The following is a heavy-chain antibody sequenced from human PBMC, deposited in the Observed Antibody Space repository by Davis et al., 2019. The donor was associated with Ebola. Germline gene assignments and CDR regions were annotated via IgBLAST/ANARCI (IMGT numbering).Heavy chain of an antibody. D-gene: IGHD1-1*01. CDR3: ARAQFPTTSDH. CDR1: GYTFTSYG. J-gene: IGHJ4*02. Sequence: ASVKVSCKASGYTFTSYGINWVRQAPGQGLEWMGWISGYNGNTNYAQKFQGRVTMTTDTSTSTAYMEVGSLRSDDTAVYYCARAQFPTTSDHWGQGTLVTVSS. V-gene: IGHV1-18*01. CDR2: ISGYNGNT.